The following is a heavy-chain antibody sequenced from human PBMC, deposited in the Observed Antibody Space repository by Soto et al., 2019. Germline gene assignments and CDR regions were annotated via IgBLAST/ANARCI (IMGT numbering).Heavy chain of an antibody. CDR1: GFTFDDYA. J-gene: IGHJ4*02. CDR3: AKSDTIAVAGYYFDY. CDR2: ISWNSGSI. D-gene: IGHD6-19*01. V-gene: IGHV3-9*01. Sequence: GGSLRLSCAASGFTFDDYAMHWVRQAPGKGLEWVSGISWNSGSIGYADSVKGRFTISRDNAKNSLYLQMNSLRAEDTALYYCAKSDTIAVAGYYFDYWGQGTLVTVSS.